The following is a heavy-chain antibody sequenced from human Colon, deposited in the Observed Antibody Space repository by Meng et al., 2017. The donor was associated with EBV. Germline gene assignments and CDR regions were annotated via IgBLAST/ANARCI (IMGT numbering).Heavy chain of an antibody. CDR2: IDDSGST. CDR1: GVSISSNIR. CDR3: ARGKQDAWELLAY. V-gene: IGHV4-4*02. D-gene: IGHD1-26*01. J-gene: IGHJ4*02. Sequence: HVQLQESGPGLVKPSGPLSLTCGVSGVSISSNIRWTWVRQPPGKGLEWIGDIDDSGSTNYNPSLNSRISISLDKSKNHFSLKVNSVTAADTAVYYCARGKQDAWELLAYWGQGALVTVSS.